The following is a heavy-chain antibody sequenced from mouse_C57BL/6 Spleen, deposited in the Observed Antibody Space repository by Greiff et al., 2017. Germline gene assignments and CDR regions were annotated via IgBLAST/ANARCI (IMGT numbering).Heavy chain of an antibody. D-gene: IGHD1-1*02. J-gene: IGHJ1*03. CDR3: ARSVGNYGYFEG. V-gene: IGHV1-50*01. CDR2: IGPSDSNT. Sequence: QVQLQQPGAELVKPGASVKLSCKASGYTFTSYWMQWVKQRPGQGLEWIGEIGPSDSNTNYTQKFKGRATLTVDTSSSTAYMQLSSLTSEDSAVYYCARSVGNYGYFEGWGTGTTVTVSS. CDR1: GYTFTSYW.